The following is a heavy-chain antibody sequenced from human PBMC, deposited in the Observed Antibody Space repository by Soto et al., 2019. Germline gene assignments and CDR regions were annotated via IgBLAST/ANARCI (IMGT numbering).Heavy chain of an antibody. CDR2: MNPNSGNT. Sequence: QVQLVQSGAEAKKPGASVKVSCKASGYTFTSHDINWVRQATGQGLEWMGWMNPNSGNTGYAQKFRGRVTMTRNTSISTAYMELSSLRAEDTAVYYCARWDYGDYARFDYWGQGTLVTVSS. J-gene: IGHJ4*02. V-gene: IGHV1-8*01. CDR3: ARWDYGDYARFDY. CDR1: GYTFTSHD. D-gene: IGHD4-17*01.